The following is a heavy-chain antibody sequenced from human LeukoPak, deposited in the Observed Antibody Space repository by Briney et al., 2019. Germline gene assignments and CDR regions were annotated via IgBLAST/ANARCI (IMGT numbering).Heavy chain of an antibody. V-gene: IGHV3-30-3*01. D-gene: IGHD2-15*01. J-gene: IGHJ4*02. Sequence: PGRSLRLSCAASGFTFSSYAMHWVRQAPGKGLEWVAVISYDGSNKYYADSVKGRFTISRDNSKNTLYPQMNSLRAEDTAVYYCASGLPRYCSGGSCLAFDYWGQGTLVTVSS. CDR1: GFTFSSYA. CDR2: ISYDGSNK. CDR3: ASGLPRYCSGGSCLAFDY.